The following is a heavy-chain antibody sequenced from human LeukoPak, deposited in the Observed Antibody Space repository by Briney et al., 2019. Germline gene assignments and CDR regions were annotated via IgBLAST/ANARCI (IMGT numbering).Heavy chain of an antibody. J-gene: IGHJ4*02. CDR2: INHSGST. Sequence: SETLSLTCAVYGGSFSGYYWSWIRLPPGKGLEWIGEINHSGSTNYNPSLKSRVTISVDTSKNQFSLKLSSVTAADTAVYYCARGNYYDSSGYYYDLYYWGQGTLVTVSS. V-gene: IGHV4-34*01. D-gene: IGHD3-22*01. CDR3: ARGNYYDSSGYYYDLYY. CDR1: GGSFSGYY.